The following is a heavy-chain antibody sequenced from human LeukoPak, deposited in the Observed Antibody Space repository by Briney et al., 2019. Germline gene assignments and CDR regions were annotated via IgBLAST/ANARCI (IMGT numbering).Heavy chain of an antibody. J-gene: IGHJ5*02. CDR1: GGSIVIYY. V-gene: IGHV4-4*07. CDR3: ARGFTNAWRGGYFDP. D-gene: IGHD2-8*01. CDR2: IYGGGSP. Sequence: PSETLSLTCSVSGGSIVIYYWSWIRQPAGKGLKWIGRIYGGGSPNYNPSLKVRLTLSVATSRNPISLTLSSVTAADTAIYFCARGFTNAWRGGYFDPWGQGILVTVAS.